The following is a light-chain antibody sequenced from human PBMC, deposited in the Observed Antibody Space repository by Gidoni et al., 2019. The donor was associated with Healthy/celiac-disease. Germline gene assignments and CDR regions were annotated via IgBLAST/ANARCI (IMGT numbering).Light chain of an antibody. Sequence: QSVLTQPPSASGTPGPRVTISCSGSSSNIGSNTVNWYHQPPGTAPKLLIYSNNQRPSGVPDRCSGSKAGTSASLAISRLQSEGEADYYCAAWDDSLNGPHVVVGGGTKLTV. CDR1: SSNIGSNT. CDR3: AAWDDSLNGPHVV. CDR2: SNN. J-gene: IGLJ2*01. V-gene: IGLV1-44*01.